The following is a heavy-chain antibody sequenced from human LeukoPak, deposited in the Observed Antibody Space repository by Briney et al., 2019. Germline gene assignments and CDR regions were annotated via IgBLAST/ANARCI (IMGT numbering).Heavy chain of an antibody. J-gene: IGHJ4*02. CDR1: GFTFSSYG. Sequence: GGSLRLSCAASGFTFSSYGIHWVRQAPGKGLEWVAVIWYDGSNKYYADSVKGRFTISRDNSKNALYLQMNSLRAEDTAVYYCARTTTVTTFDYWGQGTLVTVSS. D-gene: IGHD4-17*01. V-gene: IGHV3-33*01. CDR3: ARTTTVTTFDY. CDR2: IWYDGSNK.